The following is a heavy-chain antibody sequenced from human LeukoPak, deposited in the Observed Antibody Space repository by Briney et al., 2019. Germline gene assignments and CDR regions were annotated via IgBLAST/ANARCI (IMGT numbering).Heavy chain of an antibody. CDR1: GFTFSSYE. CDR2: ITYNGSNK. CDR3: AELGITMIGGV. J-gene: IGHJ6*04. D-gene: IGHD3-10*02. V-gene: IGHV3-48*03. Sequence: GGSLRLSCAASGFTFSSYEMHWVRQAPGKGLEWVSYITYNGSNKYYADSVKGRFTISRDNAKNSLYLQMNSLRAEDTAVYYCAELGITMIGGVWGKGTTVSISS.